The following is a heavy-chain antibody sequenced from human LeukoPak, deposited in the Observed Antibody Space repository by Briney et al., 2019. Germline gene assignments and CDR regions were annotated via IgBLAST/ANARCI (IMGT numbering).Heavy chain of an antibody. J-gene: IGHJ4*02. V-gene: IGHV5-51*01. D-gene: IGHD6-13*01. CDR2: IYPGDSDT. Sequence: HGESLKISCKGSGYSFTNYWISWVRQMPGKGLGWMGLIYPGDSDTRYSPSFQGQVTISAVKSTSTAYLQWNSLKASDTAMYYRARRYSNLVFFDYWGQGTLVTVSS. CDR1: GYSFTNYW. CDR3: ARRYSNLVFFDY.